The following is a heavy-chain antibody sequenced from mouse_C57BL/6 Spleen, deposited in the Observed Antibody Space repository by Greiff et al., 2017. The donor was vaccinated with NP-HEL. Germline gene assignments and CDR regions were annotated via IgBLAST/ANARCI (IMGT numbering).Heavy chain of an antibody. CDR1: GYTFTSYW. CDR3: ARGYYGSSDWYFDV. Sequence: QVQLQQPGAELVKPGASVKLSCKASGYTFTSYWMHWVKQRPGRGLEWIGRIEPNSGGTKYNEKFKSKATLTVDKPSSTAYIQLSSLTSEDSAVYYCARGYYGSSDWYFDVWGTGTTVTVSS. D-gene: IGHD1-1*01. V-gene: IGHV1-72*01. J-gene: IGHJ1*03. CDR2: IEPNSGGT.